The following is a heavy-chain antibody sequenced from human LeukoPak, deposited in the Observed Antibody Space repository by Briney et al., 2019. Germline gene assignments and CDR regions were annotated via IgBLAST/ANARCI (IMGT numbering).Heavy chain of an antibody. D-gene: IGHD6-13*01. CDR1: GYTFTGYY. CDR3: ATSIAAAGTAYYYYMDV. CDR2: INPNSGGT. J-gene: IGHJ6*03. V-gene: IGHV1-2*02. Sequence: ASVKVSCKASGYTFTGYYMHWVRQAPGQGLEWMGWINPNSGGTNYAQKFQGRVTMTRDTSISTAYMELSRLRSDDTAVYYCATSIAAAGTAYYYYMDVWGKGTTVTVSS.